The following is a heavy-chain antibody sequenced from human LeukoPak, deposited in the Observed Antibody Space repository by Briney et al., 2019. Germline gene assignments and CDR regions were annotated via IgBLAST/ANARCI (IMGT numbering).Heavy chain of an antibody. CDR2: IYTNGST. CDR3: ARDPYCRSTSCYYVMDV. V-gene: IGHV4-4*07. CDR1: GGSVSSYY. Sequence: PSETLSPTCAVSGGSVSSYYWSWIRQPAGKGLEWIGRIYTNGSTNYNPSLKSRVTMSVDTSKNHFSLKLSSVTAADTAVYYCARDPYCRSTSCYYVMDVWGQGTTVTVS. J-gene: IGHJ6*02. D-gene: IGHD2-2*01.